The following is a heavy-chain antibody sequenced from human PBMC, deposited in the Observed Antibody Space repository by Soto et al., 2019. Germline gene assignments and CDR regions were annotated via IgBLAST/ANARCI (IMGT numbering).Heavy chain of an antibody. CDR1: GGSISSGGYY. J-gene: IGHJ5*02. CDR3: ARHRFLEWLLYGEFDP. D-gene: IGHD3-3*01. Sequence: PSETLSLTCTVSGGSISSGGYYWSWIRQHPGKGLEWIGYIYYSGSTYYNPSLKSRVTISVDTSKNQFSLKLSSVTAADTAVYYCARHRFLEWLLYGEFDPWGRGTLVTVSS. V-gene: IGHV4-31*03. CDR2: IYYSGST.